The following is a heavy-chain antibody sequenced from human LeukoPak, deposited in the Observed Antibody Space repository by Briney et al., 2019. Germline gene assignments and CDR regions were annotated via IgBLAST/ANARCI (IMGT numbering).Heavy chain of an antibody. D-gene: IGHD3-10*01. CDR1: GGSISNYY. V-gene: IGHV4-4*07. Sequence: SETLSLTCTVSGGSISNYYWTWIRQPAGEGLEWIGRIYTSGSTNYNPSLKSRVTMSLDTSKNRFSLKLSSVTAADTAVYYCAREAGVRGARGFDFWGQGTLVTVSS. CDR2: IYTSGST. CDR3: AREAGVRGARGFDF. J-gene: IGHJ4*02.